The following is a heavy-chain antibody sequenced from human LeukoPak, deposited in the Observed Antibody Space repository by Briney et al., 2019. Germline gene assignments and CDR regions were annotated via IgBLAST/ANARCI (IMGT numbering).Heavy chain of an antibody. CDR1: GFTFSNYW. J-gene: IGHJ4*02. CDR3: ARWRCSSTSCFLDF. V-gene: IGHV3-7*01. CDR2: IKQDGSEK. D-gene: IGHD2-2*01. Sequence: PGGSLRLSCAASGFTFSNYWMSWVRQAPGKGLEWVANIKQDGSEKYYVDSVKGRFTISKDNAKNSLHLQMNSLRAEDTAVYYCARWRCSSTSCFLDFWGQGTLVTVSS.